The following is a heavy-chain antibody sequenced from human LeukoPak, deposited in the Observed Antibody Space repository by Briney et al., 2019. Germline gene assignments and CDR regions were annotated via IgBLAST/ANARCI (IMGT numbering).Heavy chain of an antibody. V-gene: IGHV3-48*01. J-gene: IGHJ6*02. CDR3: TRGGGLDV. D-gene: IGHD3-16*01. CDR1: GFIFSSYS. Sequence: AGGSLRLSCAASGFIFSSYSMNWVRQAPGKGLEWVSYIRSTGNTIYYADSVKGRFTISRDNAKNSLDLQMNSLRAEDTAVYYCTRGGGLDVWGQGATVTVSS. CDR2: IRSTGNTI.